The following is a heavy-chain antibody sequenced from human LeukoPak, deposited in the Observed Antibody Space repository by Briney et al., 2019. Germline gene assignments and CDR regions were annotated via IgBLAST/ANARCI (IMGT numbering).Heavy chain of an antibody. D-gene: IGHD3-10*01. CDR2: INTNIGKP. CDR1: RYSLTTYF. J-gene: IGHJ6*04. Sequence: SVKLSWKASRYSLTTYFMNWVRHPPRHGLEWMGWINTNIGKPTYAQGFTGRFVFSLDTSVSTAYLQISSLKAEDTAVYYCARGIGSGRGVWGKGTTVSVSS. CDR3: ARGIGSGRGV. V-gene: IGHV7-4-1*02.